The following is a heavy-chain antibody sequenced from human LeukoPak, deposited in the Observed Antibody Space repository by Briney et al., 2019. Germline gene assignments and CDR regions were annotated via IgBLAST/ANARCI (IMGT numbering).Heavy chain of an antibody. CDR1: GFTFSSYE. V-gene: IGHV3-48*03. Sequence: GSLILSCAASGFTFSSYEMNWVRQAPGKGLEWVSYISTTGSSIYYADSVKGRFTISRDNVKNLLYLQMNSLRAEDTAVYYCARDVAIISNWFDPWGQGTLVTVSS. D-gene: IGHD5-24*01. CDR3: ARDVAIISNWFDP. CDR2: ISTTGSSI. J-gene: IGHJ5*02.